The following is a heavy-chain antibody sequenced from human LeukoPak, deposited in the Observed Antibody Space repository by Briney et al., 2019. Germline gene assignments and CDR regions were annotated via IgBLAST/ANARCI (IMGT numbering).Heavy chain of an antibody. CDR3: ARVDSSGWNAYFYYLDV. J-gene: IGHJ6*03. CDR1: GFTFSNYA. CDR2: TSYDGSKN. V-gene: IGHV3-30*04. D-gene: IGHD6-19*01. Sequence: GGSLRLSCAASGFTFSNYALHWVRQSPGKGLEWVALTSYDGSKNYYGDSVKGPFTISRDNSKNTLYLQMNSLRAEDTAVYYCARVDSSGWNAYFYYLDVWGKGTTVTVSS.